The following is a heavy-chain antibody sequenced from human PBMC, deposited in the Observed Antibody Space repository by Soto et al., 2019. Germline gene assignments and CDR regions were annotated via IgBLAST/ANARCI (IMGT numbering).Heavy chain of an antibody. J-gene: IGHJ1*01. CDR2: IHHSGST. D-gene: IGHD1-26*01. CDR3: ARDSGSGSL. Sequence: SETLSLTCSVSGGSITSHYCSWFRQPPGKGLEWIGYIHHSGSTSYNPSLKSRVTMSVDTSKNHFSLKMNSVTPADTAVYYCARDSGSGSLWGQGTLVTVSS. CDR1: GGSITSHY. V-gene: IGHV4-59*11.